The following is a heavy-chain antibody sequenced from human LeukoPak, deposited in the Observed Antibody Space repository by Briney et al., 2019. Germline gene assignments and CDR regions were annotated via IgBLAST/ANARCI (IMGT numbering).Heavy chain of an antibody. D-gene: IGHD3-10*01. Sequence: GESLKISCKGSGYSFTSNWIGWVRQMPGKGLEWMGIIYPGDSDTRYSPSFQGQVTISADKSISTAYLQWSSLKASDTAMYYCARHISYYYGSGKNWFDPWGQGTLVTVSS. CDR3: ARHISYYYGSGKNWFDP. V-gene: IGHV5-51*01. CDR1: GYSFTSNW. J-gene: IGHJ5*02. CDR2: IYPGDSDT.